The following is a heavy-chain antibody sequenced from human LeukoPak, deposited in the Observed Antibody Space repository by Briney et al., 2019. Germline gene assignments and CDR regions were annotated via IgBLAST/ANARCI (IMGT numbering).Heavy chain of an antibody. Sequence: ASVKVSCKASGYTFTGSYMHWVRQAPGQGLEWMGWINPNSGGTNYAQKFQGRVTMTRDTSISTAYMELSRLTSDDTAVYYCARNVVVPAAIPWFDPWGQGTLVTVSS. CDR3: ARNVVVPAAIPWFDP. V-gene: IGHV1-2*02. J-gene: IGHJ5*02. D-gene: IGHD2-2*01. CDR1: GYTFTGSY. CDR2: INPNSGGT.